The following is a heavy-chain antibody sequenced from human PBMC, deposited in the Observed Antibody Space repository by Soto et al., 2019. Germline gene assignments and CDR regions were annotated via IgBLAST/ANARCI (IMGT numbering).Heavy chain of an antibody. Sequence: GGSLRLSCAASGFTFSSYAMSWVRQAPGKGLEWVSAISGSGGSTYYADSVKGRFTISRDNSKNTLYLQMNSLRAEDTAVYYCAKDGSEGRYFDWLSLFGAFDIWGQGTMVTVSS. CDR3: AKDGSEGRYFDWLSLFGAFDI. V-gene: IGHV3-23*01. CDR1: GFTFSSYA. J-gene: IGHJ3*02. D-gene: IGHD3-9*01. CDR2: ISGSGGST.